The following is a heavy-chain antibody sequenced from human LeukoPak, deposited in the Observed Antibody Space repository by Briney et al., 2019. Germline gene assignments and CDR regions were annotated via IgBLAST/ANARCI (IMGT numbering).Heavy chain of an antibody. D-gene: IGHD6-19*01. V-gene: IGHV3-9*01. J-gene: IGHJ4*02. CDR2: ISWNSGSI. Sequence: GGSLRLSCAASGSTFDDYAMHWVRQAPGKGLEWVSGISWNSGSIAYADSVKGRFTISRDNAKKSLYLQMNSLRAEDTALYYCAKGLYSSGWLSPDYWGQGTLVTVSS. CDR1: GSTFDDYA. CDR3: AKGLYSSGWLSPDY.